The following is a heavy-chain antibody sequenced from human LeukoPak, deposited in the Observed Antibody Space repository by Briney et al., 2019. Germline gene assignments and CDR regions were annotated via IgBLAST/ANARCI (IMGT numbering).Heavy chain of an antibody. CDR2: INGGNGNT. Sequence: ASVKVSCKASGYIFTSYAMHWVRQAPGQRLEWMGWINGGNGNTKYPQKFQGGVTITRDTSASTAYMELSSLTSEDTAVYYCATLGDSGSFDYWGQGTLVTVSS. D-gene: IGHD3-10*01. CDR3: ATLGDSGSFDY. CDR1: GYIFTSYA. V-gene: IGHV1-3*01. J-gene: IGHJ4*02.